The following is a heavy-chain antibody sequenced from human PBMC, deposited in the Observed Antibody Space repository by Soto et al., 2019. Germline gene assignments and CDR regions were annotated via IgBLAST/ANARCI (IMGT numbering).Heavy chain of an antibody. V-gene: IGHV3-15*01. CDR1: GFTFSNAW. D-gene: IGHD5-18*01. CDR3: TTDLRGYSYGPLGFDY. Sequence: GGSLRLSCAASGFTFSNAWMSWVRQAPGKGLEWVGRIKSKTDGGTTDYAAPVKGRFTISRDDSKNTLYLQMNSLKTEDTAVYYCTTDLRGYSYGPLGFDYWGQGTLVTVSS. J-gene: IGHJ4*02. CDR2: IKSKTDGGTT.